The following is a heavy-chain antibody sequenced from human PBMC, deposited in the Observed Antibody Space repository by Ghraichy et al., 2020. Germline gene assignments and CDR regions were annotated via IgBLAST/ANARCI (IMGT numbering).Heavy chain of an antibody. D-gene: IGHD3-16*01. CDR2: INFSGS. CDR3: ARGKGWGYGIDY. Sequence: SETLSLTCTVSGSSVSDNSHYWSWIRQPPGKGLEWIGHINFSGSFESRVTISADMSKNQYSLRLNSVTAADTAVYYCARGKGWGYGIDYWGQGTLVTVSS. J-gene: IGHJ4*02. V-gene: IGHV4-61*01. CDR1: GSSVSDNSHY.